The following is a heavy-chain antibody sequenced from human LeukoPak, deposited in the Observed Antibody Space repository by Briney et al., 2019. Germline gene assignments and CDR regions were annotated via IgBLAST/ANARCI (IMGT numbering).Heavy chain of an antibody. V-gene: IGHV4-39*01. D-gene: IGHD2-8*01. CDR1: GGSISSSTYY. CDR2: IYYSGST. J-gene: IGHJ3*02. CDR3: ASNLLILYSGAFDI. Sequence: SETLSLTCTVSGGSISSSTYYWGWIRQPPGKGLEWIGSIYYSGSTYYNPSLKSRVTLSVDTSKNQFSLKLSSVTAADTAVYYCASNLLILYSGAFDIWGQGTMVTVSS.